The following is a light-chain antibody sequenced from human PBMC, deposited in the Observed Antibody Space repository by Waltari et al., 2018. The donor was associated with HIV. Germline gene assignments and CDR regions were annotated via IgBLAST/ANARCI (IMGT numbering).Light chain of an antibody. CDR2: DVS. CDR1: SSDVGGYNY. V-gene: IGLV2-11*02. CDR3: CSYAGSYTYV. J-gene: IGLJ1*01. Sequence: QSALTQPRSVSGSPGQSVPISCTGTSSDVGGYNYVSWYQQPPGKAPKLMIYDVSKLPSGVPDRFSGSKSGNTASLTISGLQAEDEADYYCCSYAGSYTYVFGTGTKVTVL.